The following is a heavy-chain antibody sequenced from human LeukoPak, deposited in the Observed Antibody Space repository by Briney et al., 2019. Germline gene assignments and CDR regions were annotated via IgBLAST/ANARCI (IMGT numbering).Heavy chain of an antibody. CDR1: RGTFSSYA. Sequence: SSKASCKTSRGTFSSYAISWVRQAPGQGLEWKGGIIPIFGTANYANKYKGSVTITADESTDTAYMQLSLLRSYDTAVYSAARLSDIVGATTALRYGGQGNLVTVS. CDR2: IIPIFGTA. J-gene: IGHJ4*02. D-gene: IGHD1-26*01. CDR3: ARLSDIVGATTALRY. V-gene: IGHV1-69*13.